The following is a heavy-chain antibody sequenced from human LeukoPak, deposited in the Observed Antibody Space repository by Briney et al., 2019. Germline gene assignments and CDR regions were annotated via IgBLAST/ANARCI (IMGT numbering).Heavy chain of an antibody. CDR2: IYYSGST. D-gene: IGHD7-27*01. Sequence: PSETLSLTCTVSGGSISSYYWSWIRQPPGKGLEWIGYIYYSGSTNYNPSLKSRVTISVDTSKNQFSLKLTSVTAADTAVYYCVRQPTWGVNWGQGTLVTVSS. J-gene: IGHJ4*02. V-gene: IGHV4-59*08. CDR1: GGSISSYY. CDR3: VRQPTWGVN.